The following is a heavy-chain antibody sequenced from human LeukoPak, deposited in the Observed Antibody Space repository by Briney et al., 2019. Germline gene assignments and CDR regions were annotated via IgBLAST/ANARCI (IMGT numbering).Heavy chain of an antibody. V-gene: IGHV4-30-2*01. CDR3: ARDFAHYYDSSGPDAFDI. J-gene: IGHJ3*02. CDR2: IYHSGST. CDR1: GASISSGPYS. D-gene: IGHD3-22*01. Sequence: SETLSLTCAVSGASISSGPYSWSWIRQPPGKGLEWIGYIYHSGSTSYNPSLKSRVTISVDRSKNQFSLNLTSVTAADTAVYYCARDFAHYYDSSGPDAFDIWGQGTMVTVSS.